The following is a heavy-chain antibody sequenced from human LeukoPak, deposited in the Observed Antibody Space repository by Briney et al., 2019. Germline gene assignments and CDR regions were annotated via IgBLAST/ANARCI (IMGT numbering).Heavy chain of an antibody. CDR3: ARSEGYNYNFDY. D-gene: IGHD5-24*01. Sequence: GGSLRLSCAASGFTFNNYAMSWVRQAPGKGLEWVSAISGSGGSSFHADSVQGRFTISRGNSENSLYLQMNSLRAEDTAVYYCARSEGYNYNFDYWGQGTLVTVSS. CDR1: GFTFNNYA. CDR2: ISGSGGSS. J-gene: IGHJ4*02. V-gene: IGHV3-23*01.